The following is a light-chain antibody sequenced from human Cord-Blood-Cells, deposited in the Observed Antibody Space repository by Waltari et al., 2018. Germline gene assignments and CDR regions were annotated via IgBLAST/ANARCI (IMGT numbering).Light chain of an antibody. CDR3: QQRSNWPRYS. Sequence: EIVFTQSPATLSLSPGERATLYCRASQSVSSYLAWYQQKPGKAPRLLIYDASNRATGIPARFSGSGSGTDFTLTISSLEPEDFAVYYCQQRSNWPRYSFGQGTKLEIK. J-gene: IGKJ2*03. V-gene: IGKV3-11*01. CDR1: QSVSSY. CDR2: DAS.